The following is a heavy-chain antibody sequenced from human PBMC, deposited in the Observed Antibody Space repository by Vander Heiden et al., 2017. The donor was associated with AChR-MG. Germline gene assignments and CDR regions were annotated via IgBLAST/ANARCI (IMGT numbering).Heavy chain of an antibody. CDR1: GFTFSSYA. Sequence: EVQLLESGGGWVQPGGSLRLSCAASGFTFSSYAMSWVRQAPGKGPEWVSVISGSGGSTYYADSVKGRFSISRDNSKNTRNLQMNRLRAEETAVYYCAKERSSGSPGSNYVDYWGQGTLVTVSS. CDR3: AKERSSGSPGSNYVDY. CDR2: ISGSGGST. J-gene: IGHJ4*02. V-gene: IGHV3-23*01. D-gene: IGHD1-26*01.